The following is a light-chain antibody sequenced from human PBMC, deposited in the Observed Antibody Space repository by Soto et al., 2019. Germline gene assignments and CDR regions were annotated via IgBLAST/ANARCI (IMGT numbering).Light chain of an antibody. V-gene: IGKV1-39*01. Sequence: DIPMTQSPSSVFASVGDRVTITCRARQTVSKYVNGYQHTAGKAPRLLIFTSSNLRSGVPSRLSGSGSGTHFTFTISSLQPEDFASYYCQQTYSVSGTFGQGTKVEIK. CDR2: TSS. CDR3: QQTYSVSGT. CDR1: QTVSKY. J-gene: IGKJ1*01.